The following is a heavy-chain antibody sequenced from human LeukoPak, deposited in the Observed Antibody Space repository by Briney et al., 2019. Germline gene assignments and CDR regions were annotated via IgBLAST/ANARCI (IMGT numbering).Heavy chain of an antibody. CDR1: GFTFDDYA. CDR3: AKGADYYDSSGYRHAFDY. J-gene: IGHJ4*02. D-gene: IGHD3-22*01. CDR2: ISWNSGSI. V-gene: IGHV3-9*03. Sequence: GRSLRLSCAASGFTFDDYAMHWVRQAPGKGLEWVSGISWNSGSIGYADSVKGRFTISRDNAKNSLYLQMNSLRAEDMALYYCAKGADYYDSSGYRHAFDYWGQGTLVTVSS.